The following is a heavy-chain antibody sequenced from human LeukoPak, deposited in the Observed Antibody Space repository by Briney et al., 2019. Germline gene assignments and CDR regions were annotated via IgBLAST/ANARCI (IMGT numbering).Heavy chain of an antibody. D-gene: IGHD6-19*01. CDR2: ISGSAGSP. V-gene: IGHV3-23*01. J-gene: IGHJ4*02. Sequence: GGSLRLSCAASGFTFSWYAMSWVRQAPGKGLEWVSTISGSAGSPHYADSVRGRFTISRDNSRNTLYLQMNSLRAEDTAVYNCAKDLQVSSAYHFDYWGQGTLVSVSS. CDR1: GFTFSWYA. CDR3: AKDLQVSSAYHFDY.